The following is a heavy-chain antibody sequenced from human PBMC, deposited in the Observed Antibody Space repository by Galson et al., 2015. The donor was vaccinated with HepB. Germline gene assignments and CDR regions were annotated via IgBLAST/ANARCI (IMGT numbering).Heavy chain of an antibody. CDR1: GFTFTTYG. J-gene: IGHJ6*02. Sequence: SLRLSCAASGFTFTTYGMHWVRQAPGKGLEWVAIIWNDGSNKYYADSVKGRFTISRDNSKNTLYLQMNSLRAEDTAVYYCAKDVDTAMEQIKSYYGMDVWGQGTTVAVSS. CDR2: IWNDGSNK. V-gene: IGHV3-33*06. CDR3: AKDVDTAMEQIKSYYGMDV. D-gene: IGHD5-18*01.